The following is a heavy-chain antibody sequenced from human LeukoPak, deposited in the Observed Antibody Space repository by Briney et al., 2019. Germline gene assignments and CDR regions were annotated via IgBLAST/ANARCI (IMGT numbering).Heavy chain of an antibody. CDR2: ISAYIGNT. CDR3: AREDYGDPLDY. Sequence: ASVKVSCKASGYSFTTYGFSWVRQAPGQGLERMGWISAYIGNTNYPQKFQGRVTMTTDTSTNTAYMELRSLRYDDTAVYYCAREDYGDPLDYWGQGTLVTVSS. D-gene: IGHD4-17*01. J-gene: IGHJ4*02. V-gene: IGHV1-18*01. CDR1: GYSFTTYG.